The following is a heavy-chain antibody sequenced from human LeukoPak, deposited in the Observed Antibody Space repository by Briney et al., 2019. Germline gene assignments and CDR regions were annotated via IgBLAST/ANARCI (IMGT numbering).Heavy chain of an antibody. CDR2: ISGSGDST. CDR3: AKAYYSSGSYYAEYFQH. D-gene: IGHD3-22*01. J-gene: IGHJ1*01. CDR1: GFTFSSYA. V-gene: IGHV3-23*01. Sequence: GRSLRLSCAASGFTFSSYAMSWVSQAPGKGLEWGSTISGSGDSTYFADSVKGRFTVSRDNSKNTLYLQMNSLRAEDTAVYYCAKAYYSSGSYYAEYFQHWGQGTLVTVSS.